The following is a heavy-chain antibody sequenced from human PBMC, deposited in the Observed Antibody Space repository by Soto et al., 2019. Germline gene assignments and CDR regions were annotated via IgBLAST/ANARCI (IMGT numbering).Heavy chain of an antibody. V-gene: IGHV1-46*01. D-gene: IGHD3-3*01. CDR3: ARDLGNYDFWSGYTPHYFDY. CDR2: INPSGGST. CDR1: GYTFTRYY. Sequence: ASVKVCGKASGYTFTRYYMHWVRQAPGQGLEWMGIINPSGGSTSYAQKFQGRVTMTRDTSTSTVYMELSSLRSEDTAVYYCARDLGNYDFWSGYTPHYFDYWGQGTLVTVSS. J-gene: IGHJ4*02.